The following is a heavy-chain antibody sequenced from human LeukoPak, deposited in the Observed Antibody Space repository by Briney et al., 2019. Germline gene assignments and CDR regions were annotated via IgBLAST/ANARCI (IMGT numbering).Heavy chain of an antibody. Sequence: VGSLRLSCAASAFTSSTYEMNWVRQAPGEGLEWVSYIIISGSTIYYADSVNGRFTISRDNAKNSLYLQMNSLRAEDTAVYYCAELGITMIGGVWGKGTTVTISS. V-gene: IGHV3-48*03. CDR1: AFTSSTYE. D-gene: IGHD3-10*02. CDR3: AELGITMIGGV. CDR2: IIISGSTI. J-gene: IGHJ6*04.